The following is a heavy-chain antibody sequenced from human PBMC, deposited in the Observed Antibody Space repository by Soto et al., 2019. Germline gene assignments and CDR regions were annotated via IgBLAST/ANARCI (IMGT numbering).Heavy chain of an antibody. D-gene: IGHD3-22*01. CDR1: GYTLTELS. J-gene: IGHJ4*02. CDR2: FDPEDGET. V-gene: IGHV1-24*01. CDR3: ATGPMYYFDSSGPPSRFDY. Sequence: GASVKVSCRVSGYTLTELSRHWVRQAPGVGLEWMGGFDPEDGETIYAQRFQGRVTMTEDTSADTAYMELSSLRSEDTAFYYCATGPMYYFDSSGPPSRFDYWGQGTLVTVSS.